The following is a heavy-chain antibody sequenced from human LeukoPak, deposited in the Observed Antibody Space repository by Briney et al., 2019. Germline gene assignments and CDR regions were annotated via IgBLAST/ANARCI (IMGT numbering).Heavy chain of an antibody. CDR3: ARAPMVRGVTLYYYYGMDV. Sequence: GGSLRLSCAASGFTFSSYSMNWVRQAPGKGLECVSSISSSSSYIYYADSVKGRFTISRDNAKNSLYLQMNSLRAEDTAVYYCARAPMVRGVTLYYYYGMDVWGQGTTVTVSS. V-gene: IGHV3-21*01. D-gene: IGHD3-10*01. J-gene: IGHJ6*02. CDR2: ISSSSSYI. CDR1: GFTFSSYS.